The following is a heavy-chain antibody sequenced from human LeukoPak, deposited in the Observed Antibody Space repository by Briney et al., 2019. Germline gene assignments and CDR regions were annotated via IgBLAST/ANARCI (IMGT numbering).Heavy chain of an antibody. CDR1: GGSISSGGYS. J-gene: IGHJ5*02. V-gene: IGHV4-30-4*07. CDR3: ARGIVVVTASWFDP. Sequence: PSQTLSLTCAVSGGSISSGGYSGSWIRQPRGKGLEWIVYIDYSGSTYYHPSLKRRHTISVDTSKNQYSLRLSSVTAADTAVYYCARGIVVVTASWFDPWGQGTLVTVSS. CDR2: IDYSGST. D-gene: IGHD2-21*02.